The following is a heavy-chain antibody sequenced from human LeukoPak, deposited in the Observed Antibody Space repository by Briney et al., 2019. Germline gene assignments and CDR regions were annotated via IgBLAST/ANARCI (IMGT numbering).Heavy chain of an antibody. V-gene: IGHV4-39*01. CDR3: ARQRQSLQLVPAHFYFDY. Sequence: PSETLSLTCTVSGGSISSSSYYWGWIRQPPGKGLEWIGSIYYSGSTYYNPSLKSRVTISVDTSKNQFSLKLSSVTAADTAVYYCARQRQSLQLVPAHFYFDYWGQGTLVTVSS. CDR2: IYYSGST. CDR1: GGSISSSSYY. D-gene: IGHD6-6*01. J-gene: IGHJ4*02.